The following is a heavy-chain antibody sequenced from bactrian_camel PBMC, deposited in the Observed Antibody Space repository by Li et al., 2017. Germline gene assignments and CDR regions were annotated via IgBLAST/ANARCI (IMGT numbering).Heavy chain of an antibody. V-gene: IGHV3S1*01. D-gene: IGHD3*01. CDR1: GFTFNSYW. Sequence: HVQLVESGGGLVQPGGSLRLSCAASGFTFNSYWMYWVRQAPGKGLEWVSIINIGGDITYYADAVKGRFTISQDRAKNTLYLQMTDLKPEDTAIYYCAAGRASDCYSGSWWQPRIYPYWGQGTQVTVS. CDR3: AAGRASDCYSGSWWQPRIYPY. CDR2: INIGGDIT. J-gene: IGHJ4*01.